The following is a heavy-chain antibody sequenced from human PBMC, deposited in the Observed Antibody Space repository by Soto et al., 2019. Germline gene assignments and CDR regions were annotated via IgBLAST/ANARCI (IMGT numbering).Heavy chain of an antibody. CDR3: AKASRWIPIFGVALLNYYYGMDV. CDR1: GFTFSSYG. V-gene: IGHV3-30*18. J-gene: IGHJ6*02. CDR2: ISYDGSNK. Sequence: QVQLVESGGGVVQPGRCLRLSCAASGFTFSSYGMHWVRQAPGKGLAWVAVISYDGSNKYDADSVKGRFTISRDNSKNTLYLQMNSLRAEDTAVYYCAKASRWIPIFGVALLNYYYGMDVWGQTTTVTVSS. D-gene: IGHD3-3*01.